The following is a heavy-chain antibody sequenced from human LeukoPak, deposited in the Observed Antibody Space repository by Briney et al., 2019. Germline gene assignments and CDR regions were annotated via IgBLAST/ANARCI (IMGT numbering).Heavy chain of an antibody. J-gene: IGHJ5*02. V-gene: IGHV4-39*01. CDR3: ARQDIWSGYYFDP. CDR1: GGSISSSSYY. Sequence: SETLSLTCTVSGGSISSSSYYWGWIRQPPGKGLEWIGSIYYSGSTYYNPSLKSRVTISVDTSKNQFSLKLSSVTAADTAVYYCARQDIWSGYYFDPWGQGTLVTVSS. D-gene: IGHD3-3*01. CDR2: IYYSGST.